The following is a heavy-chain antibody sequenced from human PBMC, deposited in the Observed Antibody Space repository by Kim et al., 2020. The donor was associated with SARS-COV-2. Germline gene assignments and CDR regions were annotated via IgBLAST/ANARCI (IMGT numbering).Heavy chain of an antibody. V-gene: IGHV3-23*01. D-gene: IGHD6-13*01. CDR1: GFTFSNYA. J-gene: IGHJ2*01. CDR3: AKRILASTGSVAFAL. CDR2: ITSSGEST. Sequence: GGSLRLSCATSGFTFSNYAMSWVRQTPGKGLEWLSAITSSGESTFHADSVMGRFTISRDNSDNTLYLQMTGLTTEATALYYCAKRILASTGSVAFALWG.